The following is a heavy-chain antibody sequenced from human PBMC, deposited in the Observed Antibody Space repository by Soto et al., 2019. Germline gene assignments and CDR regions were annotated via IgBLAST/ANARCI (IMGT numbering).Heavy chain of an antibody. CDR3: ARHSRTYYYDSSGYSYYYGMDL. J-gene: IGHJ6*01. V-gene: IGHV5-51*01. Sequence: PVESLKISCKGSGYSFTSYWIGWVRQIPWKGLEWMGIIYPVDSYTRYSPSFQGQVTISADKSISTAYLQWSSMKASDTAMYYCARHSRTYYYDSSGYSYYYGMDLWGLGTTVT. CDR2: IYPVDSYT. D-gene: IGHD3-22*01. CDR1: GYSFTSYW.